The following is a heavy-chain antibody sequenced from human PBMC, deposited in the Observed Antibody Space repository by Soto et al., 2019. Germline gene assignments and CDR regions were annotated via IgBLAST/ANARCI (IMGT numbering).Heavy chain of an antibody. Sequence: QLQLQESGPGLVKPSETLSLTCTVSGGSISSSSYYWGWIRQPPGKGLEWIGSIYYSGSTYYNPSLKSRVTVSVDTSKNQFSLKLSSVTAADTAVYYCASSGWGWFDPWGQGTLVTVSS. V-gene: IGHV4-39*01. CDR2: IYYSGST. J-gene: IGHJ5*02. CDR1: GGSISSSSYY. D-gene: IGHD6-19*01. CDR3: ASSGWGWFDP.